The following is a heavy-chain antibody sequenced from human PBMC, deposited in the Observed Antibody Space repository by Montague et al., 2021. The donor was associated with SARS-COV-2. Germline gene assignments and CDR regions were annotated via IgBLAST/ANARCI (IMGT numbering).Heavy chain of an antibody. CDR2: ITASGDGT. CDR3: AEGYSYGSHTFDI. CDR1: GFTFSSFA. D-gene: IGHD5-18*01. J-gene: IGHJ3*02. V-gene: IGHV3-23*01. Sequence: SLRLSYAASGFTFSSFAVSWVRQAPGKGLEWVSTITASGDGTYYADSVKGRFTISRDNSKNTLYLQMISPRAEDTAVYFCAEGYSYGSHTFDIWGQGTTVTVSS.